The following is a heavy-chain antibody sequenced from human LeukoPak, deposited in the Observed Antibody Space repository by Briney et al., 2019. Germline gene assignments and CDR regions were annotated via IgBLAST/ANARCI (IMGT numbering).Heavy chain of an antibody. Sequence: PGGSLRLSCAASGFTFDDYAMHWVQQAPGKGLEWVSGISWNSGSIGYADSVKGRFTISRDNAKNSLYLQMNSLRAEDTALYYCAKGSRGQLVRGAFDYWGQGTLVTVSS. V-gene: IGHV3-9*01. CDR2: ISWNSGSI. J-gene: IGHJ4*02. CDR3: AKGSRGQLVRGAFDY. D-gene: IGHD6-6*01. CDR1: GFTFDDYA.